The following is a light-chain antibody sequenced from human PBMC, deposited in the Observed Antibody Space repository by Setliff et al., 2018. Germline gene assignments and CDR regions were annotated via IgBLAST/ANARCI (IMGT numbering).Light chain of an antibody. CDR3: SSYAGGSTYV. V-gene: IGLV2-14*01. CDR1: NSDVGGYNY. Sequence: QSALTQPASVSGSPGQSITISCTGTNSDVGGYNYVSWYQHHPGKAPKLMVYEVSNRPSGVSDRFSGSKSGNTASLTISGLQAEDEADYYCSSYAGGSTYVFGTGTKVTVL. CDR2: EVS. J-gene: IGLJ1*01.